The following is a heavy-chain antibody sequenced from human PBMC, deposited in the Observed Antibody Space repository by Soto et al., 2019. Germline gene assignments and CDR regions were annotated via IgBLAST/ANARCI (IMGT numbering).Heavy chain of an antibody. J-gene: IGHJ6*02. D-gene: IGHD3-22*01. CDR1: GYSFTSYW. Sequence: PGESLKISCKGSGYSFTSYWIGWVRQMPGKGLEWMGIIYPGDSDTRYSPSFQGQVTISADKSISTAYLQWSSLKASDTAMYYCARLRSTYYYDSSGYNHYYYGMDVWGQGTTVTVSS. CDR3: ARLRSTYYYDSSGYNHYYYGMDV. V-gene: IGHV5-51*01. CDR2: IYPGDSDT.